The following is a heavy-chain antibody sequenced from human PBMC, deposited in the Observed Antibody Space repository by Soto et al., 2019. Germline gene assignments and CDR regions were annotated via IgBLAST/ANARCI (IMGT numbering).Heavy chain of an antibody. J-gene: IGHJ3*02. D-gene: IGHD3-10*01. V-gene: IGHV3-30*18. Sequence: PGGSLRLSCAASGFTFSSYGMHWVRQAPGKGLEWVAVISYDGRNKYYADSVKGRFTISRDNSKNTLYLQVNSLRAEDTAVYYCAKAPNTMVSLDIWGQGTMVTVSS. CDR2: ISYDGRNK. CDR1: GFTFSSYG. CDR3: AKAPNTMVSLDI.